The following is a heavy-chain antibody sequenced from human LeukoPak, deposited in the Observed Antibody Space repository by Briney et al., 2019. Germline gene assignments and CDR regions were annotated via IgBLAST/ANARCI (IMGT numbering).Heavy chain of an antibody. CDR2: IIPMFGTS. V-gene: IGHV1-69*05. D-gene: IGHD6-19*01. Sequence: SVKVSCKASGGNFISYAVSWVRQAPGQGLEWMGGIIPMFGTSNYAQKFQGRVTITTDESTTTAYMELSSLSSEDTAVYYCARERYSSSGCSDYWGQGTLVTVSS. CDR3: ARERYSSSGCSDY. J-gene: IGHJ4*02. CDR1: GGNFISYA.